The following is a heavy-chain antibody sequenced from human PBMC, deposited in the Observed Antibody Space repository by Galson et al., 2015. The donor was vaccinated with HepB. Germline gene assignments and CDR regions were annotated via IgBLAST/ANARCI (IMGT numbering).Heavy chain of an antibody. Sequence: SLRLSCAASGFTFSNYAMHWVRQAPGKGLEYVSAISSNGGSTYYASSVKGRFTISRDNSKNTLYLQMGSLRAEDMAVYYCARSFTKITMGGWFDPWGQGTLVTVSS. J-gene: IGHJ5*02. CDR2: ISSNGGST. CDR1: GFTFSNYA. V-gene: IGHV3-64*01. D-gene: IGHD3-3*01. CDR3: ARSFTKITMGGWFDP.